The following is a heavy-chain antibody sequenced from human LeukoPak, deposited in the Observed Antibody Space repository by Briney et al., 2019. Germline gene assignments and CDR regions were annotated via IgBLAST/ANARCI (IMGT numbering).Heavy chain of an antibody. CDR2: ISYDGSNK. CDR3: ARDVTPRY. Sequence: PGRSLRLSCAASGFTFSSYAMHWVRQAPGKGLEWVAVISYDGSNKYYADSVKGRFTISRDNSKNTLYLQMNSLRAEDTAVYYCARDVTPRYWGQGTLVTVSS. CDR1: GFTFSSYA. V-gene: IGHV3-30-3*01. J-gene: IGHJ4*02.